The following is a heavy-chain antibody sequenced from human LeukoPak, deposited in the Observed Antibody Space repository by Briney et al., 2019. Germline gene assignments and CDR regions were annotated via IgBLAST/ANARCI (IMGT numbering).Heavy chain of an antibody. CDR1: GFTFSNHW. V-gene: IGHV3-74*01. CDR2: INSDDFTT. CDR3: VYSGNYPFDY. J-gene: IGHJ4*02. Sequence: PGGSLRLSCAASGFTFSNHWMHWVRQAPGKGLEWVSRINSDDFTTTYADSVKGRFTTSRDNAKSSLYLQMNSLRGEDTAVYFCVYSGNYPFDYWGQGTLVTVSS. D-gene: IGHD1-26*01.